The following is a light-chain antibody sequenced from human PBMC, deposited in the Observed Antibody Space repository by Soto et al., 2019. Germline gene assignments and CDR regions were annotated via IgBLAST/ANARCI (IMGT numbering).Light chain of an antibody. CDR2: EVG. V-gene: IGLV2-14*01. CDR3: SSYTRSSTLGV. J-gene: IGLJ2*01. CDR1: SGDVGAYNY. Sequence: QSALTQPASVSGSPGQSITISCSGTSGDVGAYNYVAWYQQHPGKAPKLMIYEVGNRPSGVYNRFSGYKSGNTASLTISGLQAEDEADYYCSSYTRSSTLGVFGGGTKLTVL.